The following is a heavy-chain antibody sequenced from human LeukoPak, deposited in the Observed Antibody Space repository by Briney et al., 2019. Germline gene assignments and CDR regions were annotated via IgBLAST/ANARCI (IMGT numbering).Heavy chain of an antibody. Sequence: PSETLSLTCIVSGGSISSGGYYWSWIRQPAGTGLEWIGRIYGSGSTNFNPSLKSRVTMSVDTSKNQFSLKLSSVTAADTAVYYCARYGGYCSSTSCYGWFDPWGQGTLVTVSS. CDR2: IYGSGST. CDR1: GGSISSGGYY. V-gene: IGHV4-61*02. J-gene: IGHJ5*02. D-gene: IGHD2-2*01. CDR3: ARYGGYCSSTSCYGWFDP.